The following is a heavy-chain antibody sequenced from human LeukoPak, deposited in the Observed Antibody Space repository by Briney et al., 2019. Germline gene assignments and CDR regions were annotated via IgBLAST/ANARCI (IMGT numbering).Heavy chain of an antibody. CDR3: AKDLAVTTN. J-gene: IGHJ4*02. Sequence: GGSLRLSCAASGFTFSSYTIIWVRQAPGKGLEWVSAITGSGGSTYYADSVKGRFTISRDNSKNTLYLQMSSLRAEDTAVYYCAKDLAVTTNWGQGTLVTVSS. V-gene: IGHV3-23*01. CDR2: ITGSGGST. D-gene: IGHD4-17*01. CDR1: GFTFSSYT.